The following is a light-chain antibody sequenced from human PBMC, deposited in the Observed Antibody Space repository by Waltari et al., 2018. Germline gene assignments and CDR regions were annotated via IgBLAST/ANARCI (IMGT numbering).Light chain of an antibody. CDR2: AAS. Sequence: DIQMTQSPSSLSASVGDRVTITCRASQYISNYLNWYQQKPGKAPKLLIYAASSLQDGVPSRFSGSGSGTDVTLTIGSLQPEDFATYFCQQTSNTPPYTFGQGTKVEIK. V-gene: IGKV1-39*01. J-gene: IGKJ2*01. CDR1: QYISNY. CDR3: QQTSNTPPYT.